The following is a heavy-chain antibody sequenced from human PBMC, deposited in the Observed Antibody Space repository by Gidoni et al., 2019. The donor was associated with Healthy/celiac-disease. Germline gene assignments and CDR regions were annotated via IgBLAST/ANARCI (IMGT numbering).Heavy chain of an antibody. J-gene: IGHJ5*02. D-gene: IGHD5-12*01. CDR1: GFTFRDYY. Sequence: QVQLVESGGGLVKPGGSLRLSCAASGFTFRDYYMSWIRQAPGKGLEWVSYISSSISYTNYADSVKGRFTISRDNAKNSLYLQLNSLRAEDTAVYYCARDGATGWFDPWGQGTLVTVSS. CDR2: ISSSISYT. CDR3: ARDGATGWFDP. V-gene: IGHV3-11*05.